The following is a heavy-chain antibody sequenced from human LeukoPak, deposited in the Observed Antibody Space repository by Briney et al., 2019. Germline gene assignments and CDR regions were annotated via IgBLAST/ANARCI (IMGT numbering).Heavy chain of an antibody. J-gene: IGHJ4*02. Sequence: QAGGSRRLSCAASGFTFSSYAMHWVRQAPGKGLEWVAVISYDGSNKYYADSVKGRFTISRDNSKNTLYLQMNSLRAEDTAVYYCARDGHPVLAQYITMIVVVISHFDYWGQGTLVTVSS. V-gene: IGHV3-30*04. CDR3: ARDGHPVLAQYITMIVVVISHFDY. D-gene: IGHD3-22*01. CDR2: ISYDGSNK. CDR1: GFTFSSYA.